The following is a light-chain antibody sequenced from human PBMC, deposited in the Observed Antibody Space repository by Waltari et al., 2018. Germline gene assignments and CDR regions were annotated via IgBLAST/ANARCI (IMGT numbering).Light chain of an antibody. CDR3: QQYGSSLFT. CDR2: GAS. J-gene: IGKJ3*01. V-gene: IGKV3-20*01. CDR1: QSVSSSY. Sequence: EIVLTQSPGTLSLSPGERATLPCRASQSVSSSYFAWYQQKPGQAPRLLIYGASSRATGIPDRFSGSGSGTDFTLTISRLEPEDFAVYYCQQYGSSLFTFGPGTKVDIK.